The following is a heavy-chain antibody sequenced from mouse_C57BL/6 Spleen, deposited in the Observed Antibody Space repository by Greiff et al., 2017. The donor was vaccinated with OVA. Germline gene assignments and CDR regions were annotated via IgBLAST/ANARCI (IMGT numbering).Heavy chain of an antibody. CDR3: ARSKPLYYYGSSYDWYFDV. D-gene: IGHD1-1*01. CDR1: GYTFTSYW. J-gene: IGHJ1*03. CDR2: INPSSGYT. Sequence: LVESGAELAKPGASVKLSCKASGYTFTSYWMHWVKQRPGQGLEWIGYINPSSGYTKYNQKFKDKATLTADKSSSTAYMQLSSLTYEDSAVYYCARSKPLYYYGSSYDWYFDVWGTGTTVTVSS. V-gene: IGHV1-7*01.